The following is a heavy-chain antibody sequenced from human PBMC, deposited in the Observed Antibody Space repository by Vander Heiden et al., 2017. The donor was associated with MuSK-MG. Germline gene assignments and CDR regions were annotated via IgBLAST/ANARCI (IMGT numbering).Heavy chain of an antibody. CDR2: IYHSGST. J-gene: IGHJ6*02. V-gene: IGHV4-30-2*01. CDR3: ARGGVVVAAKYYYGMDV. CDR1: GGSISSGGYP. D-gene: IGHD2-15*01. Sequence: QLQLPESGSGLVKPSQTLSLTCAVPGGSISSGGYPWSWIRQPPGKGLEWIGYIYHSGSTYYNPSLKSRVTISVDRSKNQFSLKLSSVTAADTAVYYCARGGVVVAAKYYYGMDVWGQGTTVTVSS.